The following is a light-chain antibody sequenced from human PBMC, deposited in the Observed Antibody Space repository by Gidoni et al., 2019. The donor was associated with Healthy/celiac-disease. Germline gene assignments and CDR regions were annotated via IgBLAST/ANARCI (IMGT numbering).Light chain of an antibody. Sequence: EIVLTQSPGNLSLSPGERATLSCRASQSVSSSYLAWYQQKPGQAPRLLSYGASSRATGIPDRFSGGGSGTDFTLTISRLDPADFAGYYCQQYGSSRELTFGGGTKVEIK. CDR1: QSVSSSY. CDR3: QQYGSSRELT. CDR2: GAS. V-gene: IGKV3-20*01. J-gene: IGKJ4*01.